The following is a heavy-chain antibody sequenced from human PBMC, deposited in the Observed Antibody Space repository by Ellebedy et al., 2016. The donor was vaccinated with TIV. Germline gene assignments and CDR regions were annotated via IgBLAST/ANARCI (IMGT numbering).Heavy chain of an antibody. CDR2: ISYDGSNK. D-gene: IGHD3-10*01. CDR3: AREQTYGSGSYVGYFDY. J-gene: IGHJ4*02. V-gene: IGHV3-30*19. CDR1: GFTFSSYG. Sequence: GESLKISXAASGFTFSSYGMHWVRQAPGKGLEWVAVISYDGSNKYYADSVKGRFTISRDNSKNTLYLQMNSLRAEDTAVYYCAREQTYGSGSYVGYFDYWGQGTLVTVSS.